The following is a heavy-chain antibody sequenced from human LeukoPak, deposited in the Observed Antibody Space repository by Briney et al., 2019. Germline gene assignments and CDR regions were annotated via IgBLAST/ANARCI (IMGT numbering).Heavy chain of an antibody. CDR3: ARGGQLLWFQGWFDP. J-gene: IGHJ5*02. V-gene: IGHV4-34*01. Sequence: KPSETLSLTCAVYSGSFSGYYWSWIRQPPGKGLEWIVEINHSGSTNYNPSLKSRVTISVDTSKNQFSLKLSSVTAADTAVYYCARGGQLLWFQGWFDPWGQGTLVTVSS. CDR1: SGSFSGYY. D-gene: IGHD3-10*01. CDR2: INHSGST.